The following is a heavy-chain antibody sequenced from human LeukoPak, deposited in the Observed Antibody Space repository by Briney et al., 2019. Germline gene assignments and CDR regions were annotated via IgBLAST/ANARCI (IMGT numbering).Heavy chain of an antibody. J-gene: IGHJ4*02. CDR3: ARGLVRGVIIPAFAY. D-gene: IGHD3-10*01. Sequence: GASVKVSCKASGYTFTGYYMHWVRQAPGQGLEWMGWINPNSGGTNYAQKFQGRVTMTRDTSISTAYMELSRLRSGDTAVYYCARGLVRGVIIPAFAYWGQGTLVTVSS. V-gene: IGHV1-2*02. CDR1: GYTFTGYY. CDR2: INPNSGGT.